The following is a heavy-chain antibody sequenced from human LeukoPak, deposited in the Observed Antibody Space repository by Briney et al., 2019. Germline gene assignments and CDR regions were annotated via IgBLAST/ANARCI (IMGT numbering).Heavy chain of an antibody. CDR2: ISAGGDTT. Sequence: PGGSLRLSCTASGFTFDDYGMTWVRQAPGKGLEWVSAISAGGDTTYSSDSVKGRFTISRDNSMNTLYLQMNSLRAEDTAVYYCASSQGNILTGYYIAWGQGSLVTVSS. CDR1: GFTFDDYG. D-gene: IGHD3-9*01. CDR3: ASSQGNILTGYYIA. J-gene: IGHJ5*02. V-gene: IGHV3-23*01.